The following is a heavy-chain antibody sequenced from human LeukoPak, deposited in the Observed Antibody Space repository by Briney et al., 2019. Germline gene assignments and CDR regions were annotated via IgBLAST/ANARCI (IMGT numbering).Heavy chain of an antibody. CDR1: GFTFSSYA. Sequence: GGSLRLSCAASGFTFSSYAMSWVRQAPGKGLEWVSAISGSGGSTYYADSVKGRFTISRDNSKNTLYLQMNSLRAEDTAVYYCAKDRSSGYYWGSFDSWGQGALVTVSS. V-gene: IGHV3-23*01. D-gene: IGHD3-22*01. J-gene: IGHJ4*02. CDR3: AKDRSSGYYWGSFDS. CDR2: ISGSGGST.